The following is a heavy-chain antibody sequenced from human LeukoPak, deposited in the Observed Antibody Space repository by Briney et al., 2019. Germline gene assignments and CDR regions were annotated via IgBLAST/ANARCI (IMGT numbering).Heavy chain of an antibody. CDR1: GGPISSTNG. CDR2: IYHSGST. V-gene: IGHV4-4*02. Sequence: SETVPLIRAVSGGPISSTNGWSWVRQPPGKGLELIGEIYHSGSTNYNPSLRSRITISVDKSKDQFSLRLSSVTAADTAVYYCARKIGTSGAFDIWGQGTMFTVSS. D-gene: IGHD3-10*01. CDR3: ARKIGTSGAFDI. J-gene: IGHJ3*02.